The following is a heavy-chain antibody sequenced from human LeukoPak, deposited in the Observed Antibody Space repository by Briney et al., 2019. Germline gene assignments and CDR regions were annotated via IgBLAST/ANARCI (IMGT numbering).Heavy chain of an antibody. Sequence: SGTLSLTCAVSGGSISSSNWWSWVRQPPGKGLEWIGEIYHSGSTNYNPSLKSRVTISVDTSKNQFSLKLSSVTAADTAVYYCARRYSSSWNEFDYWGQGTLVTVSS. CDR2: IYHSGST. CDR3: ARRYSSSWNEFDY. CDR1: GGSISSSNW. J-gene: IGHJ4*02. D-gene: IGHD6-13*01. V-gene: IGHV4-4*02.